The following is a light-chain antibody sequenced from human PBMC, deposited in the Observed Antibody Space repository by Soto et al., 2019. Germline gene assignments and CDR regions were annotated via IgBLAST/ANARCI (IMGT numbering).Light chain of an antibody. Sequence: EIVMTQSPATLSVSPGARATLSCRASQSVSTKLAWYQHKPGQPPSLLIYGAATRATGVPARFSGSGSGTQFTLTITSLQSEDFATYYCQQSYSTPRTFGQGTKVEIK. CDR1: QSVSTK. CDR3: QQSYSTPRT. J-gene: IGKJ1*01. CDR2: GAA. V-gene: IGKV3-15*01.